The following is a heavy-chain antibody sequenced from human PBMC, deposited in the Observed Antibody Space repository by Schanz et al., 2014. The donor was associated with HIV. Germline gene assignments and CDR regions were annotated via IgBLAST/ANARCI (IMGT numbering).Heavy chain of an antibody. J-gene: IGHJ4*02. Sequence: QVQLVQSGAEVKKPGSSVKVSCKASEGTLSSNAIGWVRQAPGQGLEWMAWVSAYNGNIKYAQKIQDRVSMTTDTSTSTAYMELRSLRSDDTAVYYCARGTYYGSGSYTLDYWGQGTLVTVSS. CDR1: EGTLSSNA. D-gene: IGHD3-10*01. CDR3: ARGTYYGSGSYTLDY. V-gene: IGHV1-18*01. CDR2: VSAYNGNI.